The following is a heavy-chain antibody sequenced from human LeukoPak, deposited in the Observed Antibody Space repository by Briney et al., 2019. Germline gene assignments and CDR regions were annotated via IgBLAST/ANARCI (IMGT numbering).Heavy chain of an antibody. CDR1: GVSISSGVYY. CDR3: ARDCSASCYTGLDY. V-gene: IGHV4-30-2*01. J-gene: IGHJ4*02. D-gene: IGHD2-2*02. CDR2: IYHSGST. Sequence: PSETLSLTCTVSGVSISSGVYYWSWIRQPPGKGLEWIGYIYHSGSTYYNPSLKSRVTISVDRSKNQFSLKLNSVTAADTAVYHCARDCSASCYTGLDYWGQGTLVTVSS.